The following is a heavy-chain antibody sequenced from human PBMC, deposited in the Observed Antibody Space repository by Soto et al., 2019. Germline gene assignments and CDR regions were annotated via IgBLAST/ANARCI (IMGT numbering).Heavy chain of an antibody. CDR3: ARASQCKSYFDCFAWLDY. CDR1: GYSISSGYY. D-gene: IGHD3-9*01. Sequence: SETLSLTCAVSGYSISSGYYWGWIRQPPGNGLEWLGSIFHSGTTYDNPSLKSRVIMSLDTSKNQFSLKLTSVTAADTAVYYCARASQCKSYFDCFAWLDYWGQGTLVTVSS. V-gene: IGHV4-38-2*01. J-gene: IGHJ4*02. CDR2: IFHSGTT.